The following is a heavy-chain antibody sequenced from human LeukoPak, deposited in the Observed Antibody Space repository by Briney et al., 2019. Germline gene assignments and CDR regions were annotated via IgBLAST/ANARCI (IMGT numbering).Heavy chain of an antibody. CDR1: GFTFSRYG. CDR3: AKRWSGSHFGGFDY. V-gene: IGHV3-30*18. CDR2: ISYDGSNK. J-gene: IGHJ4*02. D-gene: IGHD1-26*01. Sequence: GGSLRLSCAASGFTFSRYGMHWVRQAPGKGLEWVAVISYDGSNKYYADSLKGRFTISRDNSKNTLYLQMNSLRVEDTAVYYCAKRWSGSHFGGFDYWGQGTLVTVSS.